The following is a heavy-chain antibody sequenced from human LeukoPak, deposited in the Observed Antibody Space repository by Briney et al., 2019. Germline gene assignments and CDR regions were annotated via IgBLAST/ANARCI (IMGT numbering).Heavy chain of an antibody. V-gene: IGHV4-34*01. D-gene: IGHD3-10*01. CDR2: INRSGST. CDR1: GGSFSGYY. Sequence: SETLSLTCAVYGGSFSGYYWSWIRQPPGKGLEWIGEINRSGSTNYNPSLKSRVTISVDTSKNQFSLKLSSVTAADTAVYYCARVDVELLWFGELNYFDYWGQGTLVTVSS. J-gene: IGHJ4*02. CDR3: ARVDVELLWFGELNYFDY.